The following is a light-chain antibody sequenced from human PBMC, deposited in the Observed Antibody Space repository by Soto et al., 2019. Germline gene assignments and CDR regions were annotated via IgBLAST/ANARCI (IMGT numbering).Light chain of an antibody. J-gene: IGKJ1*01. CDR3: QQCDSSPPT. V-gene: IGKV3-20*01. CDR2: DAS. Sequence: EIVLTQSPGTLSLSPGERATLSCRASQSVSSSYLAWYQQKPGQAPRLLIYDASSRTTGIPDRFSGSGSGTDFPLTISRLEPEDFAVYYCQQCDSSPPTFGQGTKVEIK. CDR1: QSVSSSY.